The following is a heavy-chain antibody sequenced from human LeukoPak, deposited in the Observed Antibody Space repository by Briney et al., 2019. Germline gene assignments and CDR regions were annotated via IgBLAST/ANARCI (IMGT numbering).Heavy chain of an antibody. CDR2: INPNSGGT. CDR1: GYTFTGYY. D-gene: IGHD3-22*01. Sequence: ASVKVSCKASGYTFTGYYMHWVRQAPGQGLEWMGWINPNSGGTNYAQKFQGRVTMTRDTSTSTVYMELSSLRSEDTAVYYCARAHRDSSGYYLSFDYWGQGTLVTVSS. V-gene: IGHV1-2*02. J-gene: IGHJ4*02. CDR3: ARAHRDSSGYYLSFDY.